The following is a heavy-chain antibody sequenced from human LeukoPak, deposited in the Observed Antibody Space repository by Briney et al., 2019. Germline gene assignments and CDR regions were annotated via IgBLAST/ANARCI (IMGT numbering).Heavy chain of an antibody. CDR1: GFTFSNYT. J-gene: IGHJ4*02. V-gene: IGHV3-21*01. D-gene: IGHD3-10*01. CDR2: ISSSSSYI. CDR3: ARDAYYYGSGSYSPPDY. Sequence: GGSLRLSCAASGFTFSNYTMNWVRQAPGKGLEWVSSISSSSSYIHYADSVKGRFTISRDNAKNSLYLQMNSLRAEDTAVYYCARDAYYYGSGSYSPPDYWGQGTLVTVSS.